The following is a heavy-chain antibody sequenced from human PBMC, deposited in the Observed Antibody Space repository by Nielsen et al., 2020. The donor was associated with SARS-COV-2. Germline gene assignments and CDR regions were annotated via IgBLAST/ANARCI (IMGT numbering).Heavy chain of an antibody. CDR2: ISYDGSNK. CDR1: GFTFSSYA. Sequence: GESLKISCAASGFTFSSYAMHWVRQAPGKGLEWVAIISYDGSNKYYADSVKGRFTISRDNSKNTLYLQMNSLRAEDTAVYFCARDVDSSWYYHFDYWGQGTLVTVSS. J-gene: IGHJ4*02. CDR3: ARDVDSSWYYHFDY. D-gene: IGHD6-13*01. V-gene: IGHV3-30*04.